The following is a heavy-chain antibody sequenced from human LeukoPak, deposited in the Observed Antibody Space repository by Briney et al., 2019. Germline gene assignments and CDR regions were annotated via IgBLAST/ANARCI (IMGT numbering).Heavy chain of an antibody. J-gene: IGHJ4*02. CDR2: ISYDGSNK. CDR1: GFTFSSYG. D-gene: IGHD2-2*02. Sequence: GGSLRLSCAASGFTFSSYGMHWVRQAPGKGLEWVAVISYDGSNKYYADSVKGRFTISRDNSKNTLYLQMNSLRAEDTAVYYCANEVPAAIVQGSGFDYWGQGTLVTVSS. CDR3: ANEVPAAIVQGSGFDY. V-gene: IGHV3-30*18.